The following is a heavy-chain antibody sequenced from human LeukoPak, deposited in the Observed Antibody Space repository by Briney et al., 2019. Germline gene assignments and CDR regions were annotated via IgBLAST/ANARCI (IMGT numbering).Heavy chain of an antibody. D-gene: IGHD6-19*01. CDR3: ARPNIAVAGTASVFDI. CDR1: GGSFSGYY. CDR2: INHSGST. J-gene: IGHJ3*02. Sequence: PSETLSLTCAVYGGSFSGYYWSWIRQPPGKGLEWIGEINHSGSTNYNPSLKSRVTISVDTSKNQFSLKLSSVTAADTAVYYCARPNIAVAGTASVFDIWGQGTMVTVSS. V-gene: IGHV4-34*01.